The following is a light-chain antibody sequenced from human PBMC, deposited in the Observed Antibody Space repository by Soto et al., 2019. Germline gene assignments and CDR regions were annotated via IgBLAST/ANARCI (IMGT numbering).Light chain of an antibody. CDR1: QSINSN. CDR2: DAS. CDR3: QQYNSWPPYT. Sequence: EIVMTQSPATLSVSPGERATLSCRASQSINSNLAWYQQKPGQAPRLLIYDASTRTTGFPDRFSGSGSGTEFTLTISSLQSEDFAVYYCQQYNSWPPYTFGQGTKLEIK. V-gene: IGKV3-15*01. J-gene: IGKJ2*01.